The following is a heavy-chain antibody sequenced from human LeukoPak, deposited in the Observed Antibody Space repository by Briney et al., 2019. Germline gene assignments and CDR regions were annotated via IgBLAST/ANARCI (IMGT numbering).Heavy chain of an antibody. Sequence: ASVKVSCKASGYTFTGYYMHWVRQAPGQGLEWMGWINPNSGGTNYAQKFQGRVTMTRDTSISTAYMELSRLRSDDTAVYYCARDIAEVGATYYYYYMDVWGKGTTVTVSS. D-gene: IGHD1-26*01. J-gene: IGHJ6*03. CDR3: ARDIAEVGATYYYYYMDV. V-gene: IGHV1-2*02. CDR1: GYTFTGYY. CDR2: INPNSGGT.